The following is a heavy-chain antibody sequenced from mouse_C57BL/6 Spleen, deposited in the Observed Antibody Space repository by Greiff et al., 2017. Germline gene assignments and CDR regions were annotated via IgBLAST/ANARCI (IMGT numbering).Heavy chain of an antibody. D-gene: IGHD2-4*01. CDR3: ARSGDYDQGAWFAY. CDR1: GYTFTTYP. CDR2: FHPYNDDT. V-gene: IGHV1-47*01. J-gene: IGHJ3*01. Sequence: QVQLQQSGAELVKPGASVKMSCKASGYTFTTYPIEWMKQSHGKSLEWIGNFHPYNDDTKYNEKFKGKATLTVEQSSSTVYLELSRLTSDDSAVYYCARSGDYDQGAWFAYWGQGTLVTVSA.